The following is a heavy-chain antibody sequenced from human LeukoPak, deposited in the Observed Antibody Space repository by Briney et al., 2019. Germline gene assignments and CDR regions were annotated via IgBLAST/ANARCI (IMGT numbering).Heavy chain of an antibody. J-gene: IGHJ4*02. Sequence: GGSLRLSCAASGFTFSNYWMHWVRQAPGKGLGWVSRIKSDGSSTNNADSVKGRFTISRDNAKNTLFLQMHSLRVEDTAVYYCARGLDTDYFDYWGQGTLVTVSS. CDR3: ARGLDTDYFDY. CDR2: IKSDGSST. CDR1: GFTFSNYW. V-gene: IGHV3-74*01. D-gene: IGHD2-8*02.